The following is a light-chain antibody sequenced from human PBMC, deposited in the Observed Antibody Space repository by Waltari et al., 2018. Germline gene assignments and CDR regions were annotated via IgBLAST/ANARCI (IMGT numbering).Light chain of an antibody. V-gene: IGLV1-47*02. CDR2: SNN. J-gene: IGLJ3*02. CDR3: ASWDDYLGGWE. CDR1: NSNLGINY. Sequence: QSVLTQPPSASGTPGQRVTLSCSGSNSNLGINYVCWYQQFPGTAPKLLIYSNNQRPSGVPDRFSGSKSGTAASLAISGLRSEDEADYYCASWDDYLGGWEFGGGTKVTVL.